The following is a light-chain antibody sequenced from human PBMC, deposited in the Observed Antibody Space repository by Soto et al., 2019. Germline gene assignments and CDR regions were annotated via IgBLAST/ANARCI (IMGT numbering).Light chain of an antibody. V-gene: IGKV1-6*01. CDR2: AAS. J-gene: IGKJ1*01. CDR1: QGISND. Sequence: IQMTQSPSSLSASVGDRVTITCRASQGISNDLGWYQKKSGKYPKLLIYAASSLQSGVPSRFSGSGSGTDFNLTISRLQTEDFATYYCLQGYNYPRTFGQGTKVDI. CDR3: LQGYNYPRT.